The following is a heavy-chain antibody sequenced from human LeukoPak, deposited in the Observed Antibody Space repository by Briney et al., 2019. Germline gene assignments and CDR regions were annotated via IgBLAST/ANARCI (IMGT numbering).Heavy chain of an antibody. D-gene: IGHD3-10*01. CDR3: ASQFMVRGVILTSAFDY. V-gene: IGHV3-48*03. Sequence: GGSLRLSCAASGFTFSSYEMNWVRQAPGKGLEWVSYISSSGSTIYYADSVKGRFTIPRDNAKNSLYLQMNSLRAEDTAVYYCASQFMVRGVILTSAFDYWGQGTLVTVSP. J-gene: IGHJ4*02. CDR2: ISSSGSTI. CDR1: GFTFSSYE.